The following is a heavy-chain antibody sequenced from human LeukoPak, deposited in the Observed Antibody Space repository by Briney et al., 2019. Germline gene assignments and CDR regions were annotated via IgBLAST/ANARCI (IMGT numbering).Heavy chain of an antibody. CDR2: ISGSGSYT. J-gene: IGHJ4*02. CDR3: ARESGDDLGESHFDY. CDR1: GFTFSNYA. V-gene: IGHV3-23*01. D-gene: IGHD5-24*01. Sequence: GGSLRLSCAASGFTFSNYAMSWVRQAPGKGLEWVSGISGSGSYTYYADSVKGRFTISRDNSKNTLYLQMNNLRAEDTAVYYCARESGDDLGESHFDYWGQGTLVTVSS.